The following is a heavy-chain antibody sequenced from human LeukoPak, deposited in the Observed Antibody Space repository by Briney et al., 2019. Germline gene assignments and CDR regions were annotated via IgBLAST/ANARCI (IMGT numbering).Heavy chain of an antibody. CDR2: ISYSGST. CDR1: GCSISSYY. J-gene: IGHJ4*02. CDR3: ARGPHKLDY. Sequence: SETLSLTCTVSGCSISSYYWSWIRQPPGKGLEWIGYISYSGSTNYNPSLKSRVTISVDTSKHQFSLKLRGVTAADTAVYYRARGPHKLDYWGQGSLVTVSS. V-gene: IGHV4-59*01.